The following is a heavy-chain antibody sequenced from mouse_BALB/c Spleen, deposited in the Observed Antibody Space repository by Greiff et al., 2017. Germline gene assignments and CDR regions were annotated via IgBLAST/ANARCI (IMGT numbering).Heavy chain of an antibody. D-gene: IGHD2-1*01. J-gene: IGHJ4*01. CDR2: ISSGSSTI. V-gene: IGHV5-17*02. Sequence: EVQLVESGGGLVQPGGSRKLSCAASGFTFSSFGMHWVRQAPEKGLEWVAYISSGSSTIYYADTVKGRFTISRDNPKNTLFLQMTSLRSEDTAMYYCAEPYGTFYAMDDWGQGTSVTVSS. CDR3: AEPYGTFYAMDD. CDR1: GFTFSSFG.